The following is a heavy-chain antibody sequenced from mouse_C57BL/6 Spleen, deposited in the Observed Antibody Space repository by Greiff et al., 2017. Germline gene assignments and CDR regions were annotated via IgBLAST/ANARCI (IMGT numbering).Heavy chain of an antibody. Sequence: EVKLVESGGGLVKPGGSLKLSCAASGFTFSDYGMHWVRQAPEKGLEWVAYISSGSSTIYYADTVKGRFTISRDNAKNTLFLQMTSLRSEDTAMYYCARWGSTSGFDDWGTGTTVTVSS. V-gene: IGHV5-17*01. CDR2: ISSGSSTI. J-gene: IGHJ1*03. CDR1: GFTFSDYG. D-gene: IGHD5-1*01. CDR3: ARWGSTSGFDD.